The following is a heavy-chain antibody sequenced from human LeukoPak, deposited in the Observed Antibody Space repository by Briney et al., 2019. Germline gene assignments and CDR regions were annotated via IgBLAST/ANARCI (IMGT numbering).Heavy chain of an antibody. J-gene: IGHJ4*02. CDR3: ARGSGYYDSSGYYPLFDY. V-gene: IGHV4-59*01. CDR2: IYYSEST. CDR1: GGSISSYY. D-gene: IGHD3-22*01. Sequence: SETLSLTCTVSGGSISSYYWSWIRQPPGKGLEWIGYIYYSESTNYNPSLKSRVTISVDTSKNQFSLKLSSVTAADTAVYYCARGSGYYDSSGYYPLFDYWGQGTLVTVSS.